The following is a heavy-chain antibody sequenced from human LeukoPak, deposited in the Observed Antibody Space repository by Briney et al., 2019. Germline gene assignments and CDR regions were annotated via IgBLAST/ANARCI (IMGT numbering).Heavy chain of an antibody. CDR3: ARDRALKGAELSLYRDMDV. Sequence: SVKVSCKASGGTFSSYAISWVRQAPGQGLEWMGGIIPIFGTANYAQKFQGRVTITADESTGTAYMEPSSLRSEDTAVYYCARDRALKGAELSLYRDMDVWGQGTTVTVSS. J-gene: IGHJ6*02. CDR2: IIPIFGTA. D-gene: IGHD3-16*02. CDR1: GGTFSSYA. V-gene: IGHV1-69*01.